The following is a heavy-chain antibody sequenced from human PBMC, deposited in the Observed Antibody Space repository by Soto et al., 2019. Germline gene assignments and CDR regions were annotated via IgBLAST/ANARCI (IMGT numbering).Heavy chain of an antibody. D-gene: IGHD6-13*01. CDR3: AGPPVPSWYPDAFDI. V-gene: IGHV4-30-4*01. J-gene: IGHJ3*02. CDR1: GGSISSGDYY. CDR2: IYYSGST. Sequence: PSETLSLTCTVSGGSISSGDYYWSWIRQPPGKGLEWIGYIYYSGSTYYNPSLKSRVTISVDTSKNQFSLKLSSVTAADTAVYYCAGPPVPSWYPDAFDIWGQGTMVTVSS.